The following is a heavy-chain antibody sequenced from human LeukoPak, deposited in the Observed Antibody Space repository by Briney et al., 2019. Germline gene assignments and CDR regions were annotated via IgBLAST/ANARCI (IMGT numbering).Heavy chain of an antibody. D-gene: IGHD2-15*01. CDR1: GGSFSGYY. CDR3: ASPPHCSGGSCYSNYYMDV. CDR2: INHSGST. V-gene: IGHV4-34*01. Sequence: SETLSLTCAVYGGSFSGYYCSWIRQPPGKGLEWIGEINHSGSTNYNPSLKSPVTISVDTSKNQFSLKLSSVTAADTAVYYCASPPHCSGGSCYSNYYMDVCGKGNTVIISS. J-gene: IGHJ6*03.